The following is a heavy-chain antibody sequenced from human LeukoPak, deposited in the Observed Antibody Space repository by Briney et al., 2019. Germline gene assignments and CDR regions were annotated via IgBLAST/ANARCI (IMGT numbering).Heavy chain of an antibody. Sequence: SETLSLTCTVSGGSISSYYWSWIRQPPGKGLEWIGYIYYSGSTNYNPSLKSRVTISVDTSKNQFSLKLSSVTAADTAVYYCARGNPITVQTFGYWGQGTLVTVSS. CDR2: IYYSGST. J-gene: IGHJ4*02. V-gene: IGHV4-59*12. CDR3: ARGNPITVQTFGY. D-gene: IGHD5-12*01. CDR1: GGSISSYY.